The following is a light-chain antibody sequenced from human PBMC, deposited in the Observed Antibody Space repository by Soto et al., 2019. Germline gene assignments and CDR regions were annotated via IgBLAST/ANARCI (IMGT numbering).Light chain of an antibody. CDR2: DAS. J-gene: IGKJ2*01. CDR1: QSISSW. V-gene: IGKV1-5*01. Sequence: DIQMTQSPSTLSASVGDRVTITCRASQSISSWLAWYQQKPGKAPKLLIYDASSLESGVPSRFSGSGSGTEFTLTISSLQPDDFATYYCQQYNSYSAXGXGTKLEIK. CDR3: QQYNSYSA.